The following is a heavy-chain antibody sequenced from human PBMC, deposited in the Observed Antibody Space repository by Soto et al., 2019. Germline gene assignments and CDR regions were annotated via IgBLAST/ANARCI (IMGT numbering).Heavy chain of an antibody. CDR3: AKGYYYDSPGAFDI. CDR2: ISYDGSNK. V-gene: IGHV3-30*18. J-gene: IGHJ3*02. CDR1: GFTFSSYG. Sequence: GGSLRLSCAASGFTFSSYGMHWVRQAPGKGLEWVAVISYDGSNKYYADSVKGRFTISRDNSKNTLYLQMNSLRAEDTAVYYCAKGYYYDSPGAFDIWGQGTMVTV. D-gene: IGHD3-22*01.